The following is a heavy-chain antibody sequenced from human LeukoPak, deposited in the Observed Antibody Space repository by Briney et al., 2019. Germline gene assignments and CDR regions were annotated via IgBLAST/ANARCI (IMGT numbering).Heavy chain of an antibody. J-gene: IGHJ4*02. CDR1: GGSISSSSSY. Sequence: PSETLSLTCTVSGGSISSSSSYWGWIRQPPGKGLEWIGSIYYSGSTYYNPSLKSRVTISVDTSKNQFSLKLSSVTAADTAVYYCAKYDYVWGSYRYTEGFDYWGQGTLVTVSS. V-gene: IGHV4-39*01. CDR2: IYYSGST. D-gene: IGHD3-16*02. CDR3: AKYDYVWGSYRYTEGFDY.